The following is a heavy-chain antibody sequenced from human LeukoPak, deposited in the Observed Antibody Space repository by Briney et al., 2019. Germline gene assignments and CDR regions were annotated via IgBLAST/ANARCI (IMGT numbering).Heavy chain of an antibody. CDR2: IYYSGST. Sequence: LRLSCGASGFTFSSYEMNWVRQHPGKGLEWIGYIYYSGSTYYNPSLKSRVTISVDTSKNQFSLKLSSVTAADTAVYYCARVRRDSYLDYWGQGTLVTVSS. D-gene: IGHD3-16*01. J-gene: IGHJ4*02. V-gene: IGHV4-31*02. CDR3: ARVRRDSYLDY. CDR1: GFTFSSYE.